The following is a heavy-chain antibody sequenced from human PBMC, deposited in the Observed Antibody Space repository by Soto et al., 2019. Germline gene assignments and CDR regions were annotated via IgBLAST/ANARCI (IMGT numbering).Heavy chain of an antibody. CDR2: IKQDGSEK. CDR3: ARVLAAADSL. V-gene: IGHV3-7*01. D-gene: IGHD6-13*01. CDR1: GFTFSTYW. Sequence: EVQLVESGGGLVQPGGSLRLSCAASGFTFSTYWMHWVRQAPGKGLEWVANIKQDGSEKYYLDSVKGRFTISRDNAKSSLYLQMNSLRAEDTAVYYWARVLAAADSLWGQGTLVTVSS. J-gene: IGHJ4*02.